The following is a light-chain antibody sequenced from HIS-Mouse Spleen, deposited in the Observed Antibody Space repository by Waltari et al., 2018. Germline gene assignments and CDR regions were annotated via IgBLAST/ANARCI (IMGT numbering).Light chain of an antibody. V-gene: IGLV3-21*03. Sequence: SYVLTQPPSVSVAPGKTARITCGGNNLGSKSVHWYQQKPRQAPVLVVYDDSDRPSGIPERFSGSNSGNTATLTISRVEAGDEADYYCQVWDSSSDHVVFGGGTKLTVL. J-gene: IGLJ2*01. CDR3: QVWDSSSDHVV. CDR2: DDS. CDR1: NLGSKS.